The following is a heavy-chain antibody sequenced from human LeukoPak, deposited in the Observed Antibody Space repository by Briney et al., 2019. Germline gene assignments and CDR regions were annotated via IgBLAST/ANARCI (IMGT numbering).Heavy chain of an antibody. Sequence: GGSLILFCAASGFTFSTYTMNWVRQAPGKGLEWASSISSSSSYIYYADSVKGRFTISSDNAKNSLYLQLNSLRAEDTAVYYCASGSDSSGYYPVSFDYWGKGTLVTVSS. CDR3: ASGSDSSGYYPVSFDY. D-gene: IGHD3-22*01. J-gene: IGHJ4*02. V-gene: IGHV3-21*01. CDR2: ISSSSSYI. CDR1: GFTFSTYT.